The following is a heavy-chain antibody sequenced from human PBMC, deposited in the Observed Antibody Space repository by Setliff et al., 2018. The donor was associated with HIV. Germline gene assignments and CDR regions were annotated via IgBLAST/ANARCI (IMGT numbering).Heavy chain of an antibody. J-gene: IGHJ4*02. CDR2: LNYVGVT. Sequence: PSETLSLTCAVHGGSFSGSYWSWIRQPPGKGLEWIGELNYVGVTNHNPSLKSRVTISVEASKRQWSLKLNSVTAADTAVYYCARLTLYSSSWYGTRDYFDYWGQGTLVTVSS. V-gene: IGHV4-34*01. CDR1: GGSFSGSY. CDR3: ARLTLYSSSWYGTRDYFDY. D-gene: IGHD6-13*01.